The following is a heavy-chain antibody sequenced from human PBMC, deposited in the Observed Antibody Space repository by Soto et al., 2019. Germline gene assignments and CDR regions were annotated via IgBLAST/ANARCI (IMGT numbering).Heavy chain of an antibody. V-gene: IGHV4-31*03. CDR1: GGSISSGGYY. J-gene: IGHJ6*02. Sequence: QVQLQESGPGLVKPSQTLSLTCTVSGGSISSGGYYWSWVRQHPGKGLEWIGYIYYSGSTYYNPSLKSRVTISVDTSKNQFSLKLSSVTAADTAVYYCARDLLVRGTHYGMDVWGQGTTVTVSS. D-gene: IGHD3-10*01. CDR2: IYYSGST. CDR3: ARDLLVRGTHYGMDV.